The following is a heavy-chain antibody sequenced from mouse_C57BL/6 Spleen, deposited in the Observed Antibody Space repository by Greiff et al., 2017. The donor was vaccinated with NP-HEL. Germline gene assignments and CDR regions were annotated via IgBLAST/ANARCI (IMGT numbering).Heavy chain of an antibody. CDR1: GFTFSSYA. CDR2: ISDGGSYT. J-gene: IGHJ3*01. D-gene: IGHD1-1*01. Sequence: EVNLVESGGGLVKPGGSLKLSCAASGFTFSSYAMSWVRQTPEKRLEWVATISDGGSYTYYPDNVKGRFTISRDNAKNNLYLQMSHLKSEDTAMYYCARDYYGSSYETWFAYWGQGTLVTVSA. CDR3: ARDYYGSSYETWFAY. V-gene: IGHV5-4*01.